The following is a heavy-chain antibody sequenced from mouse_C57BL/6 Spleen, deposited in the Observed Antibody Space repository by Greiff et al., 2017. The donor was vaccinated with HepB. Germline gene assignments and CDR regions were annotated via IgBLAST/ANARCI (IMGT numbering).Heavy chain of an antibody. J-gene: IGHJ2*01. V-gene: IGHV1-81*01. CDR3: ARRNGGSSYYFDY. CDR1: GYTFTSYG. D-gene: IGHD1-1*01. Sequence: VKVVESGAELARPGASVKLSCKASGYTFTSYGISWVKQRTGQGLEWIGEIYPRSGNTYYNEKFKGKATLTADKSSSTAYMELRSLTSEDSAVYFCARRNGGSSYYFDYWGQGTTLTVSS. CDR2: IYPRSGNT.